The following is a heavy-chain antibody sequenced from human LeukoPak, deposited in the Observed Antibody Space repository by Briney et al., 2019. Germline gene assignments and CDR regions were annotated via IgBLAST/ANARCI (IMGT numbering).Heavy chain of an antibody. D-gene: IGHD4-17*01. CDR2: TSAYNGNT. V-gene: IGHV1-18*01. CDR3: ARPYDDYDDVRFDP. CDR1: GYTFTTYG. Sequence: ASVRLSSAASGYTFTTYGISGVRHAPGQGLEWMGWTSAYNGNTNDAQKLQGRVTMTTDTSTSTAHMEPRSLRSDDTAVYYCARPYDDYDDVRFDPWGQGTLVTVSS. J-gene: IGHJ5*02.